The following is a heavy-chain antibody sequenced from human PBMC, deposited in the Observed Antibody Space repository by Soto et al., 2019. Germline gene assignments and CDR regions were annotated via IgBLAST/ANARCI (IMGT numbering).Heavy chain of an antibody. Sequence: QVQLVQSGTEVKRPGDSVKVSCKASGYTFTGYYVHWVRQAPGQGLEWMGWINPNSGDTYLAQRFQGRVTMNRDTFIGTAYMALGGLTSADTAEYYCAKGGAIVAAGTRVYLYNAMDVWGQGTTVTVSS. CDR3: AKGGAIVAAGTRVYLYNAMDV. CDR1: GYTFTGYY. V-gene: IGHV1-2*02. D-gene: IGHD1-26*01. CDR2: INPNSGDT. J-gene: IGHJ6*02.